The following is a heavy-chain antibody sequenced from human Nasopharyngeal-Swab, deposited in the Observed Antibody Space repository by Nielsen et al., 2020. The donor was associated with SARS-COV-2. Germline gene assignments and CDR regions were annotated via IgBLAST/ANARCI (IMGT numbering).Heavy chain of an antibody. CDR1: GYTFTSYA. J-gene: IGHJ4*02. Sequence: ASVKVSCKASGYTFTSYAMHWVRQAPGQRLEWMGWINAGNGNTKYSQKFQGRVTITADESTSTAYMELSSLRSEDTAVYYCAVRVLGYCSSTSCATRGYFDYWGQGTLVTVSS. D-gene: IGHD2-2*01. V-gene: IGHV1-3*01. CDR3: AVRVLGYCSSTSCATRGYFDY. CDR2: INAGNGNT.